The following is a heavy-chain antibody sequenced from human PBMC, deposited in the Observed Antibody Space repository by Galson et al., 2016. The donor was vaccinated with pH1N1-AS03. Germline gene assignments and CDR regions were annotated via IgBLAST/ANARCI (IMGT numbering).Heavy chain of an antibody. D-gene: IGHD5-24*01. CDR2: IYTGGDT. Sequence: SLRLSCAASGFIFRNVWMTWVRQAPGKGLEWVSSIYTGGDTFYTDSVRGRFTTSRDDSKNTLYLQMNSLRAADTAMYYCARVDSSTYSDGWVPFDYWGQGTLVTVSS. V-gene: IGHV3-53*01. CDR1: GFIFRNVW. J-gene: IGHJ4*02. CDR3: ARVDSSTYSDGWVPFDY.